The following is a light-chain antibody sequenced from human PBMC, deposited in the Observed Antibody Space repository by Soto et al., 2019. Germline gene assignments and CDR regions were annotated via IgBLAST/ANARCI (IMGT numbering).Light chain of an antibody. V-gene: IGLV2-14*01. CDR3: SSYTSSTDYV. J-gene: IGLJ1*01. CDR2: EVS. Sequence: QSALTQPASVSGSPGQSITMSCTGTNSDVGGYNYVSWYQQHPGKAPKLMIYEVSNRPSGVSNRFSGSKSGDTASLTISGLRAEDEADYYCSSYTSSTDYVFGTGTKLTVL. CDR1: NSDVGGYNY.